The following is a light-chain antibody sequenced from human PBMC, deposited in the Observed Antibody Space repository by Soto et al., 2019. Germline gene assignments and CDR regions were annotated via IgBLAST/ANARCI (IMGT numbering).Light chain of an antibody. CDR3: QQRSNWPLT. Sequence: EIVLTQSPATLSLSPGERATLSCRSSQSVGRYFAWYQQKPGQAPRLLIYDASKRATGIPARVSGSGSGTDFTLTISSLEPEDFAVYYDQQRSNWPLTFGKGTKVEIK. CDR2: DAS. V-gene: IGKV3-11*01. J-gene: IGKJ1*01. CDR1: QSVGRY.